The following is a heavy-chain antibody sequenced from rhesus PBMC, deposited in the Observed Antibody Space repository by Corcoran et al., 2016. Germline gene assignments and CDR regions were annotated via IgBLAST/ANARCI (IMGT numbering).Heavy chain of an antibody. J-gene: IGHJ4*01. V-gene: IGHV4-73*01. CDR1: GGSISAYF. Sequence: QVRLQQWGEGLVKPSETLSLTCAVYGGSISAYFWTWIRQPPGKGLEWIGNFDFNPASTNSTPSLKSRVTFSKDTSKTQFSLKLNSVTAADPAVYYCASVDYGSGFPDFWGQGVLVTVSS. CDR3: ASVDYGSGFPDF. D-gene: IGHD3-28*01. CDR2: FDFNPAST.